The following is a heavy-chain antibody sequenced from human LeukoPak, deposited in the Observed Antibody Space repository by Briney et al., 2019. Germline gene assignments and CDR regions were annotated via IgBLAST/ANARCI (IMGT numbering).Heavy chain of an antibody. CDR1: GGSISSSGHY. Sequence: PSQTLSLTCTVSGGSISSSGHYWSWIRQHPGKGLEWIGYIYYSGSTYYNPSLKSRVTLSVDTSKNQFSLKLTSVTAADTAVYYCARDTANNYYYYYGMDVWGQGTTVTVSS. J-gene: IGHJ6*02. CDR2: IYYSGST. V-gene: IGHV4-31*03. CDR3: ARDTANNYYYYYGMDV.